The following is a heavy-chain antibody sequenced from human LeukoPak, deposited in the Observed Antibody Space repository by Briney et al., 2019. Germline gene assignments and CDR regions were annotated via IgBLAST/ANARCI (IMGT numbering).Heavy chain of an antibody. CDR2: IYYSGST. V-gene: IGHV4-59*01. CDR1: GGSISSYY. CDR3: ARGVTIFGVVSFDY. D-gene: IGHD3-3*01. J-gene: IGHJ4*02. Sequence: SETLSLTCTVSGGSISSYYWSWIRRPPGKGLEWIGYIYYSGSTNYNPSLKSRVTISVGTSKNQFSPKLSSVTAADTAVYYCARGVTIFGVVSFDYWGQGTLVTVSS.